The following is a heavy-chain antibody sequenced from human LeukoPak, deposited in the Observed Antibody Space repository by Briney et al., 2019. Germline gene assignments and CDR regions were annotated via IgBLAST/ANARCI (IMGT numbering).Heavy chain of an antibody. V-gene: IGHV5-51*01. CDR3: ARQNDFRLDY. Sequence: GESLKISCKGSGYTFSSYWIRWVRQMPGKGLEWMGIIYPGGSDTRYSPSLQGPVTISVDTSIGTAYLQWSSLKASDTAIYYCARQNDFRLDYWGQGTLVTVSS. CDR2: IYPGGSDT. D-gene: IGHD3-3*01. CDR1: GYTFSSYW. J-gene: IGHJ4*02.